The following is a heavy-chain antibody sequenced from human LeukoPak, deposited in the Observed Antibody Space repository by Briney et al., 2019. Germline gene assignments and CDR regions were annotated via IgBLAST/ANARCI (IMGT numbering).Heavy chain of an antibody. CDR1: GFTFSSSG. J-gene: IGHJ5*02. V-gene: IGHV3-23*01. Sequence: GGSLRPSCAASGFTFSSSGMQWVRQAPGRGLEWVSVISGRSDHIDYAASVKGRFTISRDNSKNTLYLEMNSLRAEDTAVYYCAQGGVRFQRFDPWGQGTLVTVSS. CDR2: ISGRSDHI. CDR3: AQGGVRFQRFDP. D-gene: IGHD2-2*01.